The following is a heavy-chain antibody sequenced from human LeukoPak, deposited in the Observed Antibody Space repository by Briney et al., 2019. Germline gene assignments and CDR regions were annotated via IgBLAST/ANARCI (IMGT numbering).Heavy chain of an antibody. J-gene: IGHJ4*02. V-gene: IGHV3-21*01. CDR2: ISSSSTYI. CDR1: GFTFDSYG. CDR3: ARAYCSSTRCSYYLDS. D-gene: IGHD2-2*01. Sequence: GGSLRLSCAASGFTFDSYGMNWVRQAPGKGLEWISSISSSSTYIYYADSVKGRFTISRDNAKTSLYLQMNSLKAENTAVYYCARAYCSSTRCSYYLDSWGQVTLVTGSS.